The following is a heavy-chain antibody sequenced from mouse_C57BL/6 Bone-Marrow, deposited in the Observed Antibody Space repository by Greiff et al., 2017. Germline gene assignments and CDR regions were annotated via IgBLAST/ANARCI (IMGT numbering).Heavy chain of an antibody. Sequence: EVQLQQSGGGLVQPGGSMKLSCAASGFTFSDAWMDWVRQSPEKGLEWVAEIRNKANNHATYYAESVKGRFTISRDDSKSSVYLQMNSLRAEDTGIYYCTSYYGSSHFDYWGQGTTLTVSS. CDR2: IRNKANNHAT. CDR1: GFTFSDAW. CDR3: TSYYGSSHFDY. J-gene: IGHJ2*01. D-gene: IGHD1-1*01. V-gene: IGHV6-6*01.